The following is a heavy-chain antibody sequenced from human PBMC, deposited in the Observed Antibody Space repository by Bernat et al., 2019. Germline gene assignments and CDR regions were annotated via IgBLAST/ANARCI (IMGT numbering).Heavy chain of an antibody. J-gene: IGHJ4*02. CDR1: GGSFSGYY. V-gene: IGHV4-34*01. Sequence: QVQLQQWGAGLLKPSETLSLTCAVYGGSFSGYYWSWIRQPPGKGLEWIGEINHSGSTNYNPSLKSRVTISVDRSKNQFSLKLSSVTAADTAVYYCARGEYYDSSGYPSFGYWGQGTLVTVSS. CDR2: INHSGST. CDR3: ARGEYYDSSGYPSFGY. D-gene: IGHD3-22*01.